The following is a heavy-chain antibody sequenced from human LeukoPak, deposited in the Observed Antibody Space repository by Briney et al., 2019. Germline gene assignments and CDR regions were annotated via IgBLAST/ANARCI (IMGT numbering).Heavy chain of an antibody. CDR2: IGTAGDP. D-gene: IGHD4-11*01. J-gene: IGHJ6*02. CDR3: ARALATVTSRRYYHGMDV. Sequence: GGSLRLSCAASGFTFSSYDMHWVRQATGKGLEWVSAIGTAGDPYYPGSVKGRFTISRENAKNSLYLQMNSLRAGDTAVYYCARALATVTSRRYYHGMDVWGQGTTVTVSS. V-gene: IGHV3-13*05. CDR1: GFTFSSYD.